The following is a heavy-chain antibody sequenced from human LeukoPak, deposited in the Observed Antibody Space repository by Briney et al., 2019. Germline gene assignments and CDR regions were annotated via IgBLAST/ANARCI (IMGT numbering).Heavy chain of an antibody. CDR2: ISGSAGST. J-gene: IGHJ4*02. CDR3: AQLRDFYDSTGYSRFPY. V-gene: IGHV3-23*01. CDR1: GFAFSGYA. D-gene: IGHD3-22*01. Sequence: PGGSLRLSCAASGFAFSGYAMGWVRQAPGKGLEWVSAISGSAGSTYYADSVKGRFTISRDNSKNSLYLQMNSLRAEDTAVYYCAQLRDFYDSTGYSRFPYWGQGTLVTVSS.